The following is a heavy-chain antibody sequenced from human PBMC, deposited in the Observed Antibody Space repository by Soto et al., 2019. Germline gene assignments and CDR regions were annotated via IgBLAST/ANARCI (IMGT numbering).Heavy chain of an antibody. CDR1: GGSFSGYY. CDR3: ARVPQYYDILTGFVDYFDF. J-gene: IGHJ4*02. CDR2: INHSGST. Sequence: SETLSLTCAVYGGSFSGYYWSWIRQPPGKGLEWIGEINHSGSTNYNPSLKSRVTISVDTSKNEFSLKVSSVTAADTAVYYCARVPQYYDILTGFVDYFDFWSQGTLVTV. V-gene: IGHV4-34*01. D-gene: IGHD3-9*01.